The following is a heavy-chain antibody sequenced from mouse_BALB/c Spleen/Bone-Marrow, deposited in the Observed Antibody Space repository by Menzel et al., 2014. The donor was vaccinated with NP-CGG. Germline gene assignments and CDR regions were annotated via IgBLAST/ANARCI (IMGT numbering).Heavy chain of an antibody. J-gene: IGHJ2*01. D-gene: IGHD2-13*01. CDR3: ARSDFCFDY. Sequence: VQLQQSGPDLVKPGASVKMSCKASGYSFTGYFMNWVMQSHGKSLEWIGRINPDNGDTFYNEKFKGKATLTVDRSSNTAQMDLRSLASEDSAVYYCARSDFCFDYWGQGTTLTVSS. CDR2: INPDNGDT. V-gene: IGHV1-20*02. CDR1: GYSFTGYF.